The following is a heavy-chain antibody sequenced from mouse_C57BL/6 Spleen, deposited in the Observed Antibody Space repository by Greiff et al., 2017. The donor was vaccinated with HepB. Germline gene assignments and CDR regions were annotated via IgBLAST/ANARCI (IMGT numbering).Heavy chain of an antibody. J-gene: IGHJ4*01. CDR2: INPGSGGT. V-gene: IGHV1-54*01. Sequence: QVHVKQSGAELVRPGTSVKVSCKASGYAFTNYLIEWVKQRPGQGLEWIGVINPGSGGTNYNEKFKGKATLTADKSSSTAYMQLSSLTSEDSAVYFCARSGDYDGYYYAMDYWGQGTSVTVSS. CDR3: ARSGDYDGYYYAMDY. CDR1: GYAFTNYL. D-gene: IGHD2-4*01.